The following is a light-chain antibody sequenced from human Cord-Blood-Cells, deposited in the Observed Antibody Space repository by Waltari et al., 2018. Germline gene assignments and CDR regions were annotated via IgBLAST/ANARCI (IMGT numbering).Light chain of an antibody. V-gene: IGLV1-51*02. J-gene: IGLJ3*02. Sequence: QSVLTQPPSVSAAPGQTVPIPSAGSSANIGNNYASWYQQLPGTAPKLLIYENNKRPSGIPDRFSGSKSGTSATLGITGLQTGDEADYYCGTWDSSLSAWVFGGGTKLTVL. CDR2: ENN. CDR3: GTWDSSLSAWV. CDR1: SANIGNNY.